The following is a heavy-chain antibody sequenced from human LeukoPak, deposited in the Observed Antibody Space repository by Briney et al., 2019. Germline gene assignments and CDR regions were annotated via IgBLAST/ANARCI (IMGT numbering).Heavy chain of an antibody. CDR2: IFPTGST. CDR1: GGSISTIGYS. J-gene: IGHJ4*02. V-gene: IGHV4-30-2*01. D-gene: IGHD1-7*01. Sequence: PSQTLSLTCAVSGGSISTIGYSWSWIRRPPGKGLEWIGYIFPTGSTSYSPSLKSRVTISLDRSKNLFSMTLNSVTAADTAVYYCARMAGRTLDHRGQGTLVTVSS. CDR3: ARMAGRTLDH.